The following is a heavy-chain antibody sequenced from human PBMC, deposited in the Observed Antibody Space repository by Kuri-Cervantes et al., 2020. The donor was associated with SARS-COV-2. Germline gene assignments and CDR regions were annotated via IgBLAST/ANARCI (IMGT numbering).Heavy chain of an antibody. D-gene: IGHD2-15*01. CDR2: ISQTGVAI. V-gene: IGHV3-21*04. J-gene: IGHJ4*02. CDR1: GFTFNTCT. CDR3: ASEVVAATYGQALDY. Sequence: GESLKISCVASGFTFNTCTMNWVRQAPGKGLEWVSSISQTGVAIHYADSVKGRFTISRDNAKNSLYLQMNSLRAEDTAVYYCASEVVAATYGQALDYWGQGTLVTVSS.